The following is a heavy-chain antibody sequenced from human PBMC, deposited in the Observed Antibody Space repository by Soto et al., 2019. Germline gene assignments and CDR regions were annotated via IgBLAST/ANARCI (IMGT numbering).Heavy chain of an antibody. V-gene: IGHV4-34*01. D-gene: IGHD2-8*02. Sequence: ASETLSLTXDVYGGSFSGYYWSWIRQPPGKGLEWIGEINDSGSTNYNPSLKSRVTISVDTSKNQFSLKLSSVTAADTAVYYCARLVVIGNWFDPWGQGTLVTVSS. CDR2: INDSGST. CDR3: ARLVVIGNWFDP. J-gene: IGHJ5*02. CDR1: GGSFSGYY.